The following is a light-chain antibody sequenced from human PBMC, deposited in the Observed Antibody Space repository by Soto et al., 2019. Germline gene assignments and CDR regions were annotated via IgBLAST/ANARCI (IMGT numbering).Light chain of an antibody. V-gene: IGLV2-8*01. CDR3: SSHGGANNFYV. CDR1: SSDIGAYNY. CDR2: EVT. J-gene: IGLJ1*01. Sequence: QSLLTQPPSASVSPGQSVTISCTGTSSDIGAYNYVSWYQQHPGKVPKLIIHEVTKRPSGVPDRFSASKSGNTASLTVSGLQAEDEADYYRSSHGGANNFYVFGTGTKVNVL.